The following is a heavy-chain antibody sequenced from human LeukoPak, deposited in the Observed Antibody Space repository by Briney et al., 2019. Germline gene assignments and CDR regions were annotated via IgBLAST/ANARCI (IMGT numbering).Heavy chain of an antibody. J-gene: IGHJ4*02. CDR2: ISESGGST. CDR1: GLIFSSYA. Sequence: GGSLRLSCAASGLIFSSYAMSCVRQAPGEGLEWVSSISESGGSTYYADSAKGRFTISRDNSKNTLYLQMSSLRAEDTAMYYCAKLRVEAEVSGTAYWGLGTLVTVSS. V-gene: IGHV3-23*01. CDR3: AKLRVEAEVSGTAY. D-gene: IGHD1-1*01.